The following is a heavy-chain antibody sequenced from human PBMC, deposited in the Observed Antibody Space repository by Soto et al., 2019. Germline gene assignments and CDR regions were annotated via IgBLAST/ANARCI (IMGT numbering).Heavy chain of an antibody. CDR1: GYTFTGNY. Sequence: RASVKVSCKASGYTFTGNYIQWVRQAPGQGLEWMGWINPDSGGTSSAQKFQGRVTMTRDTSVTTSYMELSRLSSDDTAVYYCARDPRPPSGWLGFWEYGMDVWGHGTTVTVSS. CDR2: INPDSGGT. V-gene: IGHV1-2*02. D-gene: IGHD3-3*01. CDR3: ARDPRPPSGWLGFWEYGMDV. J-gene: IGHJ6*02.